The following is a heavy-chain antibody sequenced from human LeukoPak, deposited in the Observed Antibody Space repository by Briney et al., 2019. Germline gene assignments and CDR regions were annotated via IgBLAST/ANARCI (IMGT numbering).Heavy chain of an antibody. CDR3: AKDGGIYPALYFDY. CDR2: LSDSGGMI. D-gene: IGHD1-26*01. J-gene: IGHJ4*02. CDR1: GFPFSRYA. V-gene: IGHV3-23*01. Sequence: PGGSLRLSCAASGFPFSRYAMTWVRQAPGKGLEWVSTLSDSGGMIYYADPVKGRFTISRDNSKNTVYLQMNSLRPDDTAVYYCAKDGGIYPALYFDYWGQGTLVTVSS.